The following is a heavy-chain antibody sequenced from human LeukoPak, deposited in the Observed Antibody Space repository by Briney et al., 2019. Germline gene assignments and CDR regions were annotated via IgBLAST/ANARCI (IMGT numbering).Heavy chain of an antibody. J-gene: IGHJ3*02. CDR3: AKETRTWFGELLPDAFDI. CDR1: GFTFDDYA. D-gene: IGHD3-10*01. CDR2: ISWNSGSI. Sequence: PGRSLRLSCAASGFTFDDYAMHWVRQAPGKGLEWVSGISWNSGSIGYADSVKGRLTISRDNAKNSLYLQMNSLRAEDTALYYCAKETRTWFGELLPDAFDIWGQGTMVTVSS. V-gene: IGHV3-9*01.